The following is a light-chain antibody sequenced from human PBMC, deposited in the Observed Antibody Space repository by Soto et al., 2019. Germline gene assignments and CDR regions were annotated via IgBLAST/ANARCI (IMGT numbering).Light chain of an antibody. CDR1: QSVSSN. Sequence: EIMITQSPATLSVTTGERATLSCRASQSVSSNLAWYQQKPGQAPRLLIYGASTRATGIPARFSGSGSGTEFTLTISSLQSEDFAVYYCQQYNNWPRTFGQGTKV. CDR3: QQYNNWPRT. CDR2: GAS. J-gene: IGKJ1*01. V-gene: IGKV3-15*01.